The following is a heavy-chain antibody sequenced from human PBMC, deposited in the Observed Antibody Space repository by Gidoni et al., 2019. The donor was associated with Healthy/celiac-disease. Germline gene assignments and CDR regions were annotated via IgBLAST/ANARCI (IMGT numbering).Heavy chain of an antibody. V-gene: IGHV4-59*01. D-gene: IGHD2-15*01. J-gene: IGHJ4*02. CDR1: GGSISSYY. Sequence: TCTVSGGSISSYYWSWIRQPPGKGLEWIGYIYYSGSTNYNPSLKSRVTISVDTSKNQFSLKLSSVTAADTAVYYCASHDCSGGSCYFDYWGQGTLVTVSS. CDR3: ASHDCSGGSCYFDY. CDR2: IYYSGST.